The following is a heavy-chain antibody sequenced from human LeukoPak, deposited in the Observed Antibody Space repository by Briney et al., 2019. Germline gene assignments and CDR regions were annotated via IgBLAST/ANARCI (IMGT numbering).Heavy chain of an antibody. CDR2: ISYDGSNK. Sequence: PGRSLRLSCAASGFTFSSYGMHWVRQAPGKGLEWVTVISYDGSNKYYADSVKGRFTISRDNSKNTLYLQMNSLRAEDTAVYYCAKDTHIAVAGMTIDYWGQGTLVTVSS. J-gene: IGHJ4*02. D-gene: IGHD6-19*01. CDR3: AKDTHIAVAGMTIDY. V-gene: IGHV3-30*18. CDR1: GFTFSSYG.